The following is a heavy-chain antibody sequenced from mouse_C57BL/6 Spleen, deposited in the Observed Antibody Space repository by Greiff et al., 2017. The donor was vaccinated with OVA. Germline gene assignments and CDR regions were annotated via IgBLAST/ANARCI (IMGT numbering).Heavy chain of an antibody. CDR3: ARDPYYGSSYGNYFDY. D-gene: IGHD1-1*01. CDR2: ISDGGSYT. V-gene: IGHV5-4*01. Sequence: EVKVVESGGGLVKPGGSLKLSCAASGFTFSSYAMSWVRQTPEKRLEWVATISDGGSYTYYPDNVKGRFTISRDNAKNNLYLQMSHLKSEDTAMYYCARDPYYGSSYGNYFDYWGQGTTLTVSS. CDR1: GFTFSSYA. J-gene: IGHJ2*01.